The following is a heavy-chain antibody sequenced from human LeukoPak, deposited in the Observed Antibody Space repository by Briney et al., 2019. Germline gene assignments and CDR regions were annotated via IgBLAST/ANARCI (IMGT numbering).Heavy chain of an antibody. V-gene: IGHV4-38-2*01. Sequence: SETLSFTCAVSGYSVSSGYYWGWIRQPPGKGLEWIGNIYSSGSTYFNPSLKGRVTISVDTSKNQFSLKLSSVTAADTAVYYCARRVVSYDSSGYYYLGPLDYWGQGTLVTVSS. J-gene: IGHJ4*02. CDR3: ARRVVSYDSSGYYYLGPLDY. CDR2: IYSSGST. D-gene: IGHD3-22*01. CDR1: GYSVSSGYY.